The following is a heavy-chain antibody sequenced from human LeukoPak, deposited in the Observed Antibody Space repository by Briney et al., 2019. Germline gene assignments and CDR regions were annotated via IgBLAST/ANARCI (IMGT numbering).Heavy chain of an antibody. CDR3: AKDLGVRGVIIDY. CDR1: GFTFSSYA. J-gene: IGHJ4*02. D-gene: IGHD3-10*01. CDR2: ISYDGSNK. Sequence: GGSLRLSCAASGFTFSSYAMHWVRQAPGKGLEWVAVISYDGSNKYYADSVKGRFTISRDNSKNTLYLQMNSLRAEDTAVYYCAKDLGVRGVIIDYWGQGTLVTVSS. V-gene: IGHV3-30-3*01.